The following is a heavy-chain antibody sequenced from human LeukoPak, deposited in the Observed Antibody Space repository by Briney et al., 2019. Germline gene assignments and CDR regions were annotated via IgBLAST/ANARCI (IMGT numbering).Heavy chain of an antibody. D-gene: IGHD6-19*01. V-gene: IGHV3-21*01. CDR1: GFALNAYS. CDR2: ISSTSAYI. J-gene: IGHJ5*01. CDR3: ARVAVAGPTGWFDS. Sequence: GGSLRLSCAASGFALNAYSLTWVRQAPGKGLEWVSSISSTSAYIHYAESVKGRFTISRDNIDNVVYLQMNSLRVEDTAVYFCARVAVAGPTGWFDSWGQGTLDTVSS.